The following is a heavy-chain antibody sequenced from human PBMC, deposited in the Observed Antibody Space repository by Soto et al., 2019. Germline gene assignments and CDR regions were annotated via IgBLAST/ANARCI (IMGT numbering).Heavy chain of an antibody. V-gene: IGHV3-23*01. D-gene: IGHD1-20*01. CDR2: ISDSGGST. Sequence: EVQLLESGGGLVQPGGSLRLSCAASGFTFSSYAMSWVRQAPGKGLEWVSSISDSGGSTYSADPVKGRFTISRDNSKNTLYLQMNSLRAEDTAVYFCAKDRGYDWHDGEDYFDPWGQGTLVTVSS. CDR3: AKDRGYDWHDGEDYFDP. CDR1: GFTFSSYA. J-gene: IGHJ5*02.